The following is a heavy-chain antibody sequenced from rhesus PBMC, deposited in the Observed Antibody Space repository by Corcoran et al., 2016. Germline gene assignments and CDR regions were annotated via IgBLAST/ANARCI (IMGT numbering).Heavy chain of an antibody. V-gene: IGHV4S7*01. J-gene: IGHJ4*01. CDR3: AREIAAAGTGY. CDR2: IYGGSGST. D-gene: IGHD6-31*01. Sequence: QVQLQESGPGVVKPSETLSLTCAVSGGSISGYYLWSWIRQPPGKGLEWIGYIYGGSGSTSYNPSLKSRVIISIDTSKNQFSLKLSSVTVADTAVYYCAREIAAAGTGYWGQGVLVTVSS. CDR1: GGSISGYYL.